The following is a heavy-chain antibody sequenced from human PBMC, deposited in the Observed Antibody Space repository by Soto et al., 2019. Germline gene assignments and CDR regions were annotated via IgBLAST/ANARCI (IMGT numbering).Heavy chain of an antibody. CDR1: GGSISSGGYY. D-gene: IGHD6-19*01. J-gene: IGHJ6*02. CDR3: ARGGGIAVAPYYYYGMDV. CDR2: IYYSGST. V-gene: IGHV4-31*03. Sequence: PSETLSLTCTVSGGSISSGGYYWSWIRQHPGKGLEWIGYIYYSGSTYYNPSLKSRVTISVDTSKNQFSLKLSSVTAADTAVYYCARGGGIAVAPYYYYGMDVWGQGTTVTVSS.